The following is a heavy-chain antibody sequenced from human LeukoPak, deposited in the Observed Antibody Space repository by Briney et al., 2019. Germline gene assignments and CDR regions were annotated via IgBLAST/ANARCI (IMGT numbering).Heavy chain of an antibody. CDR1: GGSISGYY. Sequence: SETLSLTCTVSGGSISGYYWSWIRQPPGKGLECIGYIYYTGSANYTPSLKSRVTISVDTSKNQFSLKLSSVTAADTAVYYCARHRSGSYPIFLDSWGPGTLVTVSS. CDR3: ARHRSGSYPIFLDS. CDR2: IYYTGSA. J-gene: IGHJ4*02. D-gene: IGHD3-10*01. V-gene: IGHV4-59*08.